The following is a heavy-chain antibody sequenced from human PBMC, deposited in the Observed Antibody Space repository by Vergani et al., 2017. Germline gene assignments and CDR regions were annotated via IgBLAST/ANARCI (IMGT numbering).Heavy chain of an antibody. J-gene: IGHJ3*02. V-gene: IGHV1-69*01. CDR1: GGTFSSYA. CDR3: ARDLGILLPSPASDDAFDI. D-gene: IGHD3-9*01. CDR2: IIPIFGTA. Sequence: QVQPVQSGAEVKKPGSSVKVSCKASGGTFSSYAISWVRQAPGQGLEWMGGIIPIFGTANYAQKFQGRVTITADESTSTAYMELSSLRSEDTAVYYCARDLGILLPSPASDDAFDIWGQGTMVTVSS.